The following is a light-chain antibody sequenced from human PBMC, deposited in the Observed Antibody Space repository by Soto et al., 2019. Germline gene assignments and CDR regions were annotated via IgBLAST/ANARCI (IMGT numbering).Light chain of an antibody. J-gene: IGLJ1*01. CDR2: KNH. CDR1: RFNIGSNF. CDR3: GAWDDTLNGAV. V-gene: IGLV1-47*01. Sequence: QSVLTQPPSASGTPGQRVTISCSGSRFNIGSNFVYWYQQLPGTAPKLLIYKNHQRPSGVPDLFSGSKSGYSASLAISGLRSEDEADYYCGAWDDTLNGAVFGTGTKLTVL.